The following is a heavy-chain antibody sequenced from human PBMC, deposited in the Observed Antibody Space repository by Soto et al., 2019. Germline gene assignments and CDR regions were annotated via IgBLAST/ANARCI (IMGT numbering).Heavy chain of an antibody. Sequence: GXSVKVSFKASGYSFTSYDINLVRQATGQGLEWRGWMNPNSGNTGYAQKFQGRVTMTRNTSISTAYMEMSSLRSEDTAVYYCARGLYAFDIWGQGTMVTVSS. V-gene: IGHV1-8*01. CDR1: GYSFTSYD. CDR2: MNPNSGNT. J-gene: IGHJ3*02. CDR3: ARGLYAFDI.